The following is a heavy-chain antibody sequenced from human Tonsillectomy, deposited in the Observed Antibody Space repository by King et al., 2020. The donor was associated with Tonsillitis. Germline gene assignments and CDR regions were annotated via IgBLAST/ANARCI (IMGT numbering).Heavy chain of an antibody. Sequence: VQLQESGPGLVKPSETLSLTCSVSGDSVTSYYWNWIRQPAGKRLEWIGRIYASGSANYNPSPTSRVSMSIDTSKNQFSLRLSSVTAADTAVYYCARCPMQYSFDYWGQGALVTVPS. CDR3: ARCPMQYSFDY. V-gene: IGHV4-4*07. CDR2: IYASGSA. CDR1: GDSVTSYY. J-gene: IGHJ4*02. D-gene: IGHD6-19*01.